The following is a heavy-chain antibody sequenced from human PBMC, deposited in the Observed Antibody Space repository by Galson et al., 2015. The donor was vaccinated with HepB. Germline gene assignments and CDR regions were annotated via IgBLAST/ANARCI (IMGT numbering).Heavy chain of an antibody. CDR3: ARGEHGNRVSLFDP. V-gene: IGHV6-1*01. CDR2: TYHRTKWYD. CDR1: GDSVSRTSAS. D-gene: IGHD1-14*01. Sequence: CAISGDSVSRTSASWHWIRQSPSRGLEWLGRTYHRTKWYDDYEVSVRSRISINPDTSKNQVSLHLNSVTPEDTAVYYCARGEHGNRVSLFDPWGQGILVTVSS. J-gene: IGHJ5*02.